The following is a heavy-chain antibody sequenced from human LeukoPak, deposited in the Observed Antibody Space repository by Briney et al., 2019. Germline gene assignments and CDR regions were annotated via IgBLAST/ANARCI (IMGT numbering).Heavy chain of an antibody. J-gene: IGHJ4*02. CDR2: ISGSGGST. CDR3: AKNEGIRPLEY. V-gene: IGHV3-23*01. D-gene: IGHD3-10*01. CDR1: GSTFSTNG. Sequence: GGSLRLSCAASGSTFSTNGMSWVRQAPGKGLEWVSGISGSGGSTYNADSVKGRLTISTDKSKNTLYLQMNSLRAEDTAVYYCAKNEGIRPLEYWGQGTLVTVSS.